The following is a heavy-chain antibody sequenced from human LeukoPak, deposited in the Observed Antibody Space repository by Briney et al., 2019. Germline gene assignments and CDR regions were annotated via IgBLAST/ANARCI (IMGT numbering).Heavy chain of an antibody. J-gene: IGHJ4*02. Sequence: PGGSLRLSCAASGFTFSSYAMSWVRQAPGKGLEWVSAISGSGGSTYYADSVKGRFTISRDNTKNTLYLQLNSLRAEDTAVYYCARGKLERRVDYWGQGTLVTVSS. CDR3: ARGKLERRVDY. CDR1: GFTFSSYA. D-gene: IGHD1-1*01. V-gene: IGHV3-23*01. CDR2: ISGSGGST.